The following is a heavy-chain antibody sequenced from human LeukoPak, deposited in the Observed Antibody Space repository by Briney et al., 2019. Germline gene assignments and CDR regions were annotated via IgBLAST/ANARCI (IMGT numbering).Heavy chain of an antibody. V-gene: IGHV3-30-3*01. CDR1: GFTFSSYA. Sequence: GRSLRLSCAASGFTFSSYAMHWVRQAPGKGLEWVAVISYDGSNKYYADSVKGRFTISRDNAKNSLYLQMNSLRAEDTAVYYCARDERYYDFWSGYPRLDYWGQGTLVTVSS. CDR2: ISYDGSNK. D-gene: IGHD3-3*01. J-gene: IGHJ4*02. CDR3: ARDERYYDFWSGYPRLDY.